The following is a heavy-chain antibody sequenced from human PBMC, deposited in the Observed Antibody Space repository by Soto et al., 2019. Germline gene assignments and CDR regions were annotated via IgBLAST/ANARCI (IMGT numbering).Heavy chain of an antibody. J-gene: IGHJ6*02. D-gene: IGHD6-19*01. Sequence: SVKVSCKASGGTFSSYAISWVRQAPGQGLEWMGGIIPIFGTANYAQKFQGRVTITADESTSTAYMELSSLRPEDTAVYYCARDPQDSRGWYSYGMDVWGQGTTVTVSS. CDR2: IIPIFGTA. V-gene: IGHV1-69*13. CDR3: ARDPQDSRGWYSYGMDV. CDR1: GGTFSSYA.